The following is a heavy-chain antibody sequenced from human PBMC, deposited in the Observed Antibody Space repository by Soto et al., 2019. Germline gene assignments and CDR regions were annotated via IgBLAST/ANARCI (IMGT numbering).Heavy chain of an antibody. Sequence: SVKVSCKASGGTFSSYAISWVRQAPGQGLEWMGGIIPIFGTANYAQKFQGRVTITADESTSTAYMELSSLRSEDTAVYYCAIRHLGYCSSTSCYVWFDPWGQGTLVTVSS. J-gene: IGHJ5*02. CDR3: AIRHLGYCSSTSCYVWFDP. V-gene: IGHV1-69*13. D-gene: IGHD2-2*01. CDR1: GGTFSSYA. CDR2: IIPIFGTA.